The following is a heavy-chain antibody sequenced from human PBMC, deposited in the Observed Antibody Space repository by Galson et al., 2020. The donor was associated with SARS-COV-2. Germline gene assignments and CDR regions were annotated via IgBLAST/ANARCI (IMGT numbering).Heavy chain of an antibody. V-gene: IGHV3-7*03. J-gene: IGHJ6*02. D-gene: IGHD3-10*01. CDR2: IKQDGSEK. CDR3: ARNIVRGGGYYYCGMDV. Sequence: GGSLRLSCAASGFTFSSYWMSWVRQAPGKGLEWVANIKQDGSEKYYLDSVKGRFTISRDNAKNSLYLQMNSLRAEDTAVYYCARNIVRGGGYYYCGMDVWGQGTTVTVSS. CDR1: GFTFSSYW.